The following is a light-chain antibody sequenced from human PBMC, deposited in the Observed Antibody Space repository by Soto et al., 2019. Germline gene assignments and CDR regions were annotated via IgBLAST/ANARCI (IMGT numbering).Light chain of an antibody. CDR2: QDS. CDR1: KLGDKY. J-gene: IGLJ1*01. Sequence: SYELTQPPSVSVSPGQTASITCSGDKLGDKYACWYQQKPGQSPVLVIYQDSKRPSGIPERFSGSNSGNTATLTISGTQAMDEADYYCQAWDSSTAYVFGTATQLTVL. V-gene: IGLV3-1*01. CDR3: QAWDSSTAYV.